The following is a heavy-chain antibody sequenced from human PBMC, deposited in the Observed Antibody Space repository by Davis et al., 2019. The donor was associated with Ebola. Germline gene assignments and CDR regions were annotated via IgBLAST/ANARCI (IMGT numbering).Heavy chain of an antibody. V-gene: IGHV1-2*02. CDR1: GYTFTGYY. J-gene: IGHJ5*02. CDR2: INPNSGGT. CDR3: ARVPAAKKGWFDP. Sequence: ASVKVSCKASGYTFTGYYMHWVRQAPGQGLEWMGWINPNSGGTKYAQKFQGRVTMTRDTSISTAYMELSRLRSDDTAVYYCARVPAAKKGWFDPWGQGTLVTVSS. D-gene: IGHD2-2*01.